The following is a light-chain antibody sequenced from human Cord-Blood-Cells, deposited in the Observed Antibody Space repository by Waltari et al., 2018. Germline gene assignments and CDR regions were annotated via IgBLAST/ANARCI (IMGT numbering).Light chain of an antibody. J-gene: IGKJ2*01. CDR1: QSVSSY. Sequence: EIVLIQSPATLSLSPGERATLSCRASQSVSSYLAWYQQKPGQAPRLLIYDTSNRATGIPARFSGSGSGTDFTLTISSLEPEDFAVYYCQQRSNWPYTFGQGTKLEIK. CDR2: DTS. V-gene: IGKV3-11*01. CDR3: QQRSNWPYT.